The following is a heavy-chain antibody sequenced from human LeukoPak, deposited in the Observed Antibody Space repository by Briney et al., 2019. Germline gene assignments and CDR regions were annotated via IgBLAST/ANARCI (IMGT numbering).Heavy chain of an antibody. CDR3: ATRPAVAITYYFDY. D-gene: IGHD6-19*01. J-gene: IGHJ4*02. CDR2: ISYDGSNK. Sequence: GGSLRLSCAASGFTFSSYAMHWVRQAPGKGLEWVAVISYDGSNKYYADSVKGRFTISRDNSKKTVYLQMNSLRAEDTAVYYCATRPAVAITYYFDYWGQGTLVTVSS. CDR1: GFTFSSYA. V-gene: IGHV3-30-3*01.